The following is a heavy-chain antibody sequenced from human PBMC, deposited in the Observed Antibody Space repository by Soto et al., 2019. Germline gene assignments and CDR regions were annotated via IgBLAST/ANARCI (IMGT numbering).Heavy chain of an antibody. CDR2: ISYTGST. V-gene: IGHV4-59*11. CDR1: GGSISNHH. Sequence: PSETLSLTCKVSGGSISNHHWSWIRQPPGKGLEWIGFISYTGSTNYNPSLNSRVTISVDTSKNQFSLKLTSVTAADTAVYYCNKDTNAYIFYSWGRGALVTVSS. D-gene: IGHD3-16*01. CDR3: NKDTNAYIFYS. J-gene: IGHJ4*02.